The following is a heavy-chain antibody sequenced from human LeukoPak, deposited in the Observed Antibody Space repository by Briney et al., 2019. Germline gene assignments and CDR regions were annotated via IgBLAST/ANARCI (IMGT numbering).Heavy chain of an antibody. V-gene: IGHV3-23*01. J-gene: IGHJ4*02. CDR2: VSGDASQT. CDR3: AKALDGRGHWYERGADY. CDR1: GFTFRSYA. Sequence: GGSLRLSCAASGFTFRSYAMSWVRQVPGEGLEWVAAVSGDASQTYDSDSLKGRFTISRNNSKNTVYLRMSSLRAEDAAIYYCAKALDGRGHWYERGADYWGQGTLVAVSS. D-gene: IGHD2-21*02.